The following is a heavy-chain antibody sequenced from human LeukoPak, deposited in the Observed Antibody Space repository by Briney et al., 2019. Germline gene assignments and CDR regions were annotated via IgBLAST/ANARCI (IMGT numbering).Heavy chain of an antibody. CDR1: GFSFSSYS. Sequence: PGGSLRLSCEASGFSFSSYSMSWVRQAPGKGLEWVSAISGSGGSTYYADSVKGRFTISRDNSKNTLYLQMNSLRAEDTAVCYCAKRGLSSGYSDAFDIWGQGTMVTVSS. CDR2: ISGSGGST. CDR3: AKRGLSSGYSDAFDI. D-gene: IGHD3-22*01. V-gene: IGHV3-23*01. J-gene: IGHJ3*02.